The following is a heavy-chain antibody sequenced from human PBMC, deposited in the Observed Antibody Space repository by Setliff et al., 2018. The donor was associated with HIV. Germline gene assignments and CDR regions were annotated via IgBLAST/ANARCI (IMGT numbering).Heavy chain of an antibody. D-gene: IGHD6-13*01. CDR1: GGPISSYY. J-gene: IGHJ3*02. Sequence: SETLSLTCSVSGGPISSYYWSWIRQAPGKGLEWIGYIYYSESAKYNPSFKSRVTISVDTSKNQFSLKLNSLTAEDTALYYCARERQQLVHDAFDIWGQGTMVTVSS. CDR3: ARERQQLVHDAFDI. CDR2: IYYSESA. V-gene: IGHV4-59*01.